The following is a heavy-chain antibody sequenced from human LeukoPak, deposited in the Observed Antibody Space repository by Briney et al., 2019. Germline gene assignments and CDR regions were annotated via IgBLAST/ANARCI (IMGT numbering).Heavy chain of an antibody. Sequence: SETLSLTCSVSGGSMSSHYWGWIRQPPGKGLEWLAYIYYSGTTTYNPSLKSRVNLSVDTSKKQFSLKLSSVTAADTAVYFCARYTTVERSRYFDSWGRGTLVTVSS. CDR3: ARYTTVERSRYFDS. D-gene: IGHD1-1*01. J-gene: IGHJ2*01. V-gene: IGHV4-59*08. CDR1: GGSMSSHY. CDR2: IYYSGTT.